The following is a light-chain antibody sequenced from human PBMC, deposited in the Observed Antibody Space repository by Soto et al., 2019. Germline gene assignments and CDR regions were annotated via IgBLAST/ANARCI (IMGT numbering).Light chain of an antibody. CDR2: EVT. Sequence: ALTQPASVSGSPGQSITISCTGTSSDVGSYNLVSWYQQHPGKAPKFMIFEVTQRPSGVSNRFSGSKSGNTASLTISGLQAEDEADYYCCSYAGSSTYVFGTGTKVTVL. CDR1: SSDVGSYNL. J-gene: IGLJ1*01. CDR3: CSYAGSSTYV. V-gene: IGLV2-23*02.